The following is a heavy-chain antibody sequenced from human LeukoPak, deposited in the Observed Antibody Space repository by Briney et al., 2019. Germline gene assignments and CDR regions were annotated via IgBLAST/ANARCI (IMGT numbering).Heavy chain of an antibody. V-gene: IGHV4-34*01. Sequence: PSETLSLTCAVYGGSFSGYYWSWIRQPPGKGLEWIGEINHSGSTNYNPSLKSRVTISVDTSKNQFSLKLSSVTAADTAVYYCAGGRGAVAGTFDYWGQGTLVTVSS. CDR1: GGSFSGYY. J-gene: IGHJ4*02. CDR3: AGGRGAVAGTFDY. CDR2: INHSGST. D-gene: IGHD6-19*01.